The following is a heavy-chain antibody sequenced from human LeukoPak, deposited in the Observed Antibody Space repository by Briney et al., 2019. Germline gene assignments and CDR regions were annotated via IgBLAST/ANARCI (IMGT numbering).Heavy chain of an antibody. J-gene: IGHJ4*02. V-gene: IGHV3-21*06. CDR2: IDSSALYS. CDR1: GFTFDSYS. CDR3: AKENRAEIDY. D-gene: IGHD3-10*01. Sequence: PGGSLRLSCAASGFTFDSYSLAWVRRAPGKGLEWVASIDSSALYSYYSDSVKGRFTISRDYARNSLYLQMDTLSVEDTAVYYCAKENRAEIDYWGQGALVTVSS.